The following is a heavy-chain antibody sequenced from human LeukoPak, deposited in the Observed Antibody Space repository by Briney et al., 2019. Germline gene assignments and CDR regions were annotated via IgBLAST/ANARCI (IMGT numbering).Heavy chain of an antibody. J-gene: IGHJ5*02. CDR1: GYTFTKYF. Sequence: ASVKVSCKASGYTFTKYFMHWVRQAPGQGLEWMGIINPRGGSTGYAQKFQGRITMTTDMCTRTVYMELSSLESEDTAVYYCARRDCVGDCYSNWFDPWGQGTLVTVSS. CDR2: INPRGGST. CDR3: ARRDCVGDCYSNWFDP. D-gene: IGHD2-21*02. V-gene: IGHV1-46*01.